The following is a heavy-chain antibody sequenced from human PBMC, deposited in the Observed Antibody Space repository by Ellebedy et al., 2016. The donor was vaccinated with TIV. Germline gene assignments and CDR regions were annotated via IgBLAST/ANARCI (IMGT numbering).Heavy chain of an antibody. D-gene: IGHD3-22*01. CDR1: GYTFTSYY. CDR3: ARGDNYYYDSSGYYYSY. V-gene: IGHV1-46*01. J-gene: IGHJ4*02. Sequence: ASVKVSCKASGYTFTSYYMYWVRQAPGQGPEWMGIINTSGGSTNYAQKFQGRVTMTRDTSTSTVYMELSSLRSEDTAVYYCARGDNYYYDSSGYYYSYWGQGTLVTVSS. CDR2: INTSGGST.